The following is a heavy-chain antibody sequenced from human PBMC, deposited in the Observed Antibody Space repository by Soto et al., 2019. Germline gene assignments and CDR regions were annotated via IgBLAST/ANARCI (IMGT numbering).Heavy chain of an antibody. V-gene: IGHV3-30-3*01. CDR3: ARDNGSPYYFDY. CDR2: ISYDGSNK. Sequence: PGGSLRLSCAASGFTFSSYAMHWVRQAPGKGLEWVAVISYDGSNKYYADSVKGRFTISRDNSKNTLYLQMNSLRAEDTAVYYCARDNGSPYYFDYWGQGTLVTVSS. J-gene: IGHJ4*02. D-gene: IGHD2-8*01. CDR1: GFTFSSYA.